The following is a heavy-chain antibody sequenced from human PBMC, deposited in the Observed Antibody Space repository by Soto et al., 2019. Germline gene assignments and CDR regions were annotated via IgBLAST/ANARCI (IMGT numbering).Heavy chain of an antibody. V-gene: IGHV1-58*01. J-gene: IGHJ4*02. CDR3: AADATAWQQMVPSDY. CDR1: GFTFTSPA. CDR2: IAVGSGYT. D-gene: IGHD2-8*01. Sequence: SVKVSCKASGFTFTSPAFQWVRQARGQRLEWIGWIAVGSGYTNYAQRFQDRVTLTRDMSTATTYMELSRLTSEDTAIYYCAADATAWQQMVPSDYWGQGTLVTVSS.